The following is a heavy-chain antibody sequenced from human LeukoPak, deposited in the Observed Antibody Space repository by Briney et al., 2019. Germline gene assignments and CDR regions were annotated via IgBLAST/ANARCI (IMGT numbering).Heavy chain of an antibody. Sequence: GGSLRLSCAASGFTFTTYWMTWVRQAPGKGLEWVANIKQDGSDKYYMDSVKGRFTISRDDANNALYLQMNSLRDEDTAVYYCARVAAAVPDYWGQGTLVTVSS. CDR3: ARVAAAVPDY. J-gene: IGHJ4*02. D-gene: IGHD6-13*01. CDR1: GFTFTTYW. V-gene: IGHV3-7*04. CDR2: IKQDGSDK.